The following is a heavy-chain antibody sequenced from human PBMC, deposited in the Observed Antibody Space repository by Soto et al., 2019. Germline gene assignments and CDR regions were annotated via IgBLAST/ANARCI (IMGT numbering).Heavy chain of an antibody. Sequence: EVQLVESGGGLVKPGGSLRLSCAASGFTFSNAWMSWVRQAPGKGLEWVGRIKSKTDGGTTDYAAPVKGRFTISRDDSKNTLYLQMNSLKTEDAAVYYCTADHPYYYDSSGYYPPTYWGQGTLVTVSS. CDR1: GFTFSNAW. CDR3: TADHPYYYDSSGYYPPTY. V-gene: IGHV3-15*01. D-gene: IGHD3-22*01. J-gene: IGHJ4*02. CDR2: IKSKTDGGTT.